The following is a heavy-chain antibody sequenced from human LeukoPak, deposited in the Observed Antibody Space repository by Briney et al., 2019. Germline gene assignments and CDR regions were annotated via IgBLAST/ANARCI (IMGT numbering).Heavy chain of an antibody. Sequence: GGSLRLSCAASGFTFDDYGMSWVRQAPGKGLEWVSGINWNGGSTGYADSVKGRFTISRDNAKNSLYLQMNSLRAEDTALYYCARDRGYYYGPGSYMFDYWGQGTLVTVSS. CDR3: ARDRGYYYGPGSYMFDY. V-gene: IGHV3-20*04. CDR1: GFTFDDYG. D-gene: IGHD3-10*01. J-gene: IGHJ4*02. CDR2: INWNGGST.